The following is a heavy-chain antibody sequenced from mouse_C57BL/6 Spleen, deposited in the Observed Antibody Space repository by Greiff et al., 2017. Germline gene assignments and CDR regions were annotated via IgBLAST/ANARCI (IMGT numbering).Heavy chain of an antibody. J-gene: IGHJ2*01. D-gene: IGHD3-2*02. V-gene: IGHV1-82*01. CDR3: ARDSSGYDY. CDR2: IYPGDGDT. Sequence: VQLVASGPELVKPGASVKISCKASGYAFSSSWMNWVKQRPGKGLEWIGRIYPGDGDTNYNGKFKGKATLTADNSSSTAYMQRSILTSDDSAVYFCARDSSGYDYWGQGTTLTVSS. CDR1: GYAFSSSW.